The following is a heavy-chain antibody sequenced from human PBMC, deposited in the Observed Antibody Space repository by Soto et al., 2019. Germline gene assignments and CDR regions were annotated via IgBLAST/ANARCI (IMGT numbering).Heavy chain of an antibody. CDR2: INPGGSEK. Sequence: HPGGSLRLSCAASRFTFSSYWMSWVRQAPGKGLEWVANINPGGSEKFYVDSVKGRFTISRDNAKNSLYLQMNSLRAEDTAVYYCARDKGYLDSWGQGTLVTVSS. J-gene: IGHJ4*02. CDR3: ARDKGYLDS. CDR1: RFTFSSYW. D-gene: IGHD2-2*01. V-gene: IGHV3-7*01.